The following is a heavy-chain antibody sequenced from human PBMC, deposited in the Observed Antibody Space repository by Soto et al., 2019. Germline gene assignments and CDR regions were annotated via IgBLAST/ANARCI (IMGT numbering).Heavy chain of an antibody. CDR3: ASLSGGSGSYYNLYYYYGMDV. CDR1: GFTFSSYG. D-gene: IGHD3-10*01. Sequence: GGSLRLSCAASGFTFSSYGMHWVRQAPGKGLEWVAVISYDGSNKYYADSVKGRFTISRDNSKNTLYLQMNSLRAEDTAVYYCASLSGGSGSYYNLYYYYGMDVWGQGTTVTVSS. V-gene: IGHV3-30*03. J-gene: IGHJ6*02. CDR2: ISYDGSNK.